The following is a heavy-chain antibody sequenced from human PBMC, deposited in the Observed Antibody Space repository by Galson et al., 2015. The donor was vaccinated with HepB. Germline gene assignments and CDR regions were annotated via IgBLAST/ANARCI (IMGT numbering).Heavy chain of an antibody. D-gene: IGHD3-3*01. CDR3: SRGSPYYDFWSGYYYYFDH. Sequence: SLRLSCAASGFTVSSYNMSWVRQAPGKGLEWVSIIYSGGSINYEASAEGRFTISCDNSNNTLYLQLNNLIAEDTAVYYCSRGSPYYDFWSGYYYYFDHWGQGTLVTVSS. CDR2: IYSGGSI. CDR1: GFTVSSYN. V-gene: IGHV3-53*01. J-gene: IGHJ4*02.